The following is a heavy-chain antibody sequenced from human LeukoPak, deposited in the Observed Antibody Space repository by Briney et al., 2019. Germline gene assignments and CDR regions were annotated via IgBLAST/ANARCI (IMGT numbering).Heavy chain of an antibody. CDR3: ARHSGSYDSRAYFNY. Sequence: PSETLSLTCTVSGGSISSYYWSWIRQPPGKGLEWIGYIYYSGSTNYNPSLKSRVTISVDTSKNQFSLKLSSVTAADTAVYYCARHSGSYDSRAYFNYWGQGTLVTVSS. CDR1: GGSISSYY. D-gene: IGHD3-22*01. V-gene: IGHV4-59*08. J-gene: IGHJ4*02. CDR2: IYYSGST.